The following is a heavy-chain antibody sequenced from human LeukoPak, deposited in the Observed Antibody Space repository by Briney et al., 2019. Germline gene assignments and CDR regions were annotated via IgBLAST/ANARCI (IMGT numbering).Heavy chain of an antibody. V-gene: IGHV3-74*01. CDR1: GFTFSSYW. D-gene: IGHD3-10*01. CDR2: INSDGSST. CDR3: ARYYYGSGSERN. J-gene: IGHJ4*02. Sequence: GGSLRLSCAASGFTFSSYWMHWVRQAPGKGLVWVARINSDGSSTSYADSVKGRFTISRDNAKNTLYLQMNSLRAEDTAVYYCARYYYGSGSERNWGQGTLVTVSS.